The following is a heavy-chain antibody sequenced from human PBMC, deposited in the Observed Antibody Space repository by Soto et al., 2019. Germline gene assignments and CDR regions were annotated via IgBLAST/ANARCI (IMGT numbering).Heavy chain of an antibody. CDR3: ARRWGSTFDS. V-gene: IGHV4-59*01. D-gene: IGHD2-15*01. Sequence: PSETLSLTCTVSGGSISSYYWSWIRQPPGKGLEWIGYIYYRGSTNYNPSLRSRVTISVDTSKNQFSLKLSSVTAADTAVYYCARRWGSTFDSWGQGTLVTVSS. CDR2: IYYRGST. CDR1: GGSISSYY. J-gene: IGHJ4*02.